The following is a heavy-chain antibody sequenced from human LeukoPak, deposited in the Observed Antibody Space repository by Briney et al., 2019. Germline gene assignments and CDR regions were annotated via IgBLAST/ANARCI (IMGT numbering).Heavy chain of an antibody. Sequence: SETLSLTCTVSGGSISSHYWSWIRQPPGKGLEWIGYIYYSGSTNYNPSLKSRVTISVDTSKNQFSLKLNSVTAADTAVYHCARAYYYDSSGTKGAFDIWGQGTTVTVSS. CDR2: IYYSGST. D-gene: IGHD3-22*01. J-gene: IGHJ3*02. V-gene: IGHV4-59*11. CDR3: ARAYYYDSSGTKGAFDI. CDR1: GGSISSHY.